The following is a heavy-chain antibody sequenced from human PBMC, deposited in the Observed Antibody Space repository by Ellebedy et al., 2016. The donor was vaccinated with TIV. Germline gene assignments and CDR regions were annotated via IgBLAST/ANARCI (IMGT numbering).Heavy chain of an antibody. Sequence: GGSLRLSXTASGFTFGDYAMSWFRQAPGKGLEWVGFIRSKAYGGTTEYAASVKGRFTISRDDSKSIAYLQMNSLKTEDTAVYYCTGYCSGGSCYGGDYYGMDVWGQGTTVTVSS. V-gene: IGHV3-49*03. D-gene: IGHD2-15*01. CDR2: IRSKAYGGTT. J-gene: IGHJ6*02. CDR3: TGYCSGGSCYGGDYYGMDV. CDR1: GFTFGDYA.